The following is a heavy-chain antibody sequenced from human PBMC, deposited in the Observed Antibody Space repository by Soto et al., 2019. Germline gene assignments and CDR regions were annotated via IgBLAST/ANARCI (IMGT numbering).Heavy chain of an antibody. CDR1: GFTFSGSA. Sequence: GGSLRLSCAASGFTFSGSAMHWVRQASGKGLEWVGRIRSKANSYATAYAASVKGRFTISRDDSKNTAYLQMNSLKTEDTAVYYCVPYCSDGICYNHFDFWGQGTLVTVSS. V-gene: IGHV3-73*01. CDR2: IRSKANSYAT. J-gene: IGHJ4*02. CDR3: VPYCSDGICYNHFDF. D-gene: IGHD2-8*01.